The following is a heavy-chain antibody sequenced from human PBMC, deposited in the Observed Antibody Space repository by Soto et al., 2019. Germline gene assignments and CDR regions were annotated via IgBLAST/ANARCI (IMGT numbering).Heavy chain of an antibody. CDR3: ASPSVGPYGSGSYFDS. D-gene: IGHD3-10*01. J-gene: IGHJ4*02. CDR1: GGSISSYY. CDR2: IYYSGST. Sequence: QVQLQESGPGLVKPSETLSLTCTVSGGSISSYYWSWIRQPPGKGLEWIGYIYYSGSTNYNPSLNSPAALSLTTSKNPFSLKLSFVTAADTAVYYCASPSVGPYGSGSYFDSWGQGTLVTVSS. V-gene: IGHV4-59*08.